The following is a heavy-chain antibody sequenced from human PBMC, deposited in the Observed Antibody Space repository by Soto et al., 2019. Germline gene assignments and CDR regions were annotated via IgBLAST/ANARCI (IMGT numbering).Heavy chain of an antibody. CDR3: ARGLLQKRFPVYYYYGMDV. D-gene: IGHD3-3*01. V-gene: IGHV4-34*01. CDR2: INHSGST. J-gene: IGHJ6*02. CDR1: GGSFSGYY. Sequence: PSETLSLTCAVYGGSFSGYYWSWIRQPPGKGLEWIGEINHSGSTNYNPSLKSRVTISVDTSKNQFSLKLSSVTAADTAVYYCARGLLQKRFPVYYYYGMDVWGQGTTVTVSS.